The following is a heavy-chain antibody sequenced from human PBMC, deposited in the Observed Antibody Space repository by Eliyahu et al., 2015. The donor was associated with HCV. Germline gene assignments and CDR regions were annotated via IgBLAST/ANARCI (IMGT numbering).Heavy chain of an antibody. CDR1: GFXFNTYA. J-gene: IGHJ6*01. V-gene: IGHV3-64D*08. CDR2: ISANGGST. D-gene: IGHD6-19*01. Sequence: EVQLVESGGDLVQPGGSLRLSCSASGFXFNTYAMHWVRQAPGKGLEYVSGISANGGSTFYADSVKGRFTISRDNSKNILHLHMTPLRTEDTAVYYCMGGYSTGWVHYYGMDVWGQGTTVTVSS. CDR3: MGGYSTGWVHYYGMDV.